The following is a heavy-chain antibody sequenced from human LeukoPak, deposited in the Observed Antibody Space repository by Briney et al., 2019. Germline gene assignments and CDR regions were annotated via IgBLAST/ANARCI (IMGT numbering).Heavy chain of an antibody. CDR3: AREWSYYGSGSYRYYFDY. V-gene: IGHV3-23*01. CDR1: GFTFSSYV. CDR2: ISGSGGST. D-gene: IGHD3-10*01. Sequence: GGSLRLSCAASGFTFSSYVMSWVRQAPGKGLEWVSAISGSGGSTYYADSVKGRFTISRDNAKNSLYLQMNSLRAEDTAVYYCAREWSYYGSGSYRYYFDYWGQGTLVTVSS. J-gene: IGHJ4*02.